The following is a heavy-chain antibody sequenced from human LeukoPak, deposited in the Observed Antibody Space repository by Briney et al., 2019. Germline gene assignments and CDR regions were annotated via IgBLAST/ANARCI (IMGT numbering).Heavy chain of an antibody. CDR2: INAGNGNT. CDR3: ARGHQPSRQWPGWYFDY. Sequence: GASVKVSCKASGYTFTSYAMHWVRQAPGQRLEWMGWINAGNGNTKYSQGFQGRVTITRDTSASTAYMELSSLRSEDMAVYYCARGHQPSRQWPGWYFDYWGQGTLVTVSS. J-gene: IGHJ4*02. V-gene: IGHV1-3*03. CDR1: GYTFTSYA. D-gene: IGHD6-19*01.